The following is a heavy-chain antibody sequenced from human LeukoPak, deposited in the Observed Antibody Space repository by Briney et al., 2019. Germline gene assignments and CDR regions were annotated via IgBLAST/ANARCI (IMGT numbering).Heavy chain of an antibody. CDR2: IIPIFGTA. J-gene: IGHJ3*02. CDR3: ARGGITGTTRGPTRLNDAFDI. D-gene: IGHD1-20*01. CDR1: GGTFSSYA. Sequence: ASVKVSCKASGGTFSSYAISWVRQAPGQGREWMGGIIPIFGTANYAQKFQGRVTITAAESTSTAYLELSSLRSEDTAVYYCARGGITGTTRGPTRLNDAFDIWGQGTMVTVSS. V-gene: IGHV1-69*13.